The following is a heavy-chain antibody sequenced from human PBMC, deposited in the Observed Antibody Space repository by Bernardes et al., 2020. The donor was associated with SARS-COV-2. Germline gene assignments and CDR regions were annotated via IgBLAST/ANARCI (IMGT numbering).Heavy chain of an antibody. CDR1: GGSISTYY. J-gene: IGHJ4*02. Sequence: SETLSLTCTVSGGSISTYYWSWIRQPPGKGLEWIGYIHITGGTSYNPSLKSRVTISVDTSKNQFSLKLSSVTAADTAVYYCARARSSGRGEAIDSWGQGTLVTVSS. D-gene: IGHD3-10*01. CDR2: IHITGGT. V-gene: IGHV4-59*01. CDR3: ARARSSGRGEAIDS.